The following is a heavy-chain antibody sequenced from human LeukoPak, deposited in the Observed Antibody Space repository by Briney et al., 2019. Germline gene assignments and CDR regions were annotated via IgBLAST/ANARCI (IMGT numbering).Heavy chain of an antibody. V-gene: IGHV1-46*01. D-gene: IGHD4-17*01. CDR3: ARDLLIWYGDYADLGYYGMDV. Sequence: ASVKVSCKASGYTFTSYYMHWVRQAPGQGLEWMGIINPSGGSTSYAQKFQGRVTMTRDTSTSTVYVELSSLRSEDTAVYYCARDLLIWYGDYADLGYYGMDVWGQGTTVTVSS. CDR1: GYTFTSYY. CDR2: INPSGGST. J-gene: IGHJ6*02.